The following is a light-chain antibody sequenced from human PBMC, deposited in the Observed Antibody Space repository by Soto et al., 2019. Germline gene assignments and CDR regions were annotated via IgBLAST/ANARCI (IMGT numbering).Light chain of an antibody. Sequence: DIPVTQSPSSLSASLGDRVSITCRASRDISNYLAWYQQKPGQVPRLLISGASTLHSGVPSRFSGSGSGTDFTLTITSLQPEDISTYFCQKYDTAPLTFGGGTNVEI. CDR3: QKYDTAPLT. CDR1: RDISNY. CDR2: GAS. V-gene: IGKV1-27*01. J-gene: IGKJ4*01.